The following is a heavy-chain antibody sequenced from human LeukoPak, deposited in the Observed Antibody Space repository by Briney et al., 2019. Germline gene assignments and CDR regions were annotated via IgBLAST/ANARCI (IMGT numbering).Heavy chain of an antibody. CDR1: GYTFTSYD. CDR3: AKDLSYYGSGSYYDNNNFGFDY. CDR2: MNPNSGNT. V-gene: IGHV1-8*02. J-gene: IGHJ4*02. D-gene: IGHD3-10*01. Sequence: ASVKVSCKASGYTFTSYDINWVRQATGQGLEWMGWMNPNSGNTGYAQKFQGRVTMTRNTSISTAYMELSSLRSKDTAVYYCAKDLSYYGSGSYYDNNNFGFDYWGQGTLVTVSS.